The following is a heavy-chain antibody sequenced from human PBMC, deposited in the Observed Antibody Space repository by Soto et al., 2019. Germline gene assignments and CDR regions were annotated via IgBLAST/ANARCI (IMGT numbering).Heavy chain of an antibody. Sequence: SETLSLTCTVSGGSVSSSSYYWCWIRQPPGKGLEWIGSIYYSGSTYYNPSLKRRVTISLDTSKNQFSLKLSSVTAADAAVYYCASGGRWELPQDYWGQGTLVTVSS. V-gene: IGHV4-39*01. CDR3: ASGGRWELPQDY. D-gene: IGHD1-26*01. J-gene: IGHJ4*02. CDR1: GGSVSSSSYY. CDR2: IYYSGST.